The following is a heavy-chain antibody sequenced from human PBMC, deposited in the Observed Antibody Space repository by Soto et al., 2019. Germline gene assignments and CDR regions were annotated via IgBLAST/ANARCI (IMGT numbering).Heavy chain of an antibody. CDR1: GGSISSGGYY. CDR2: IYYSGST. V-gene: IGHV4-31*03. J-gene: IGHJ5*02. Sequence: QVQLQESGPGLVKPSQTLSLTCTVSGGSISSGGYYWSWIRQHPGKGLEWIGYIYYSGSTYYNPSLKSRVTISVDTSKNQFSLKLSSVTAADTAVYYCARRGCSSTSCYWFDPWGQGTLVTVFS. D-gene: IGHD2-2*01. CDR3: ARRGCSSTSCYWFDP.